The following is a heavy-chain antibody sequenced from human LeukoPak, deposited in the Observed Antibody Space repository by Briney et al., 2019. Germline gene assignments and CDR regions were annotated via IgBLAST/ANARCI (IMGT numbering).Heavy chain of an antibody. J-gene: IGHJ5*02. Sequence: PLASVKVSCKTSGYTFTSYGINWVRQAPGQGLEWMGWISVYNGNTNYAQKLQGRVTMTADTSTRTAYMELRDLRSDDTAVYYCARGSSITDANWFDPWGQGTQVTVSS. CDR1: GYTFTSYG. CDR2: ISVYNGNT. D-gene: IGHD1-20*01. V-gene: IGHV1-18*01. CDR3: ARGSSITDANWFDP.